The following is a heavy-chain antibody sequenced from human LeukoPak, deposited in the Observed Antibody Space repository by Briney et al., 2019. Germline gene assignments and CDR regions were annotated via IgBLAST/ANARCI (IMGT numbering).Heavy chain of an antibody. V-gene: IGHV3-30*18. D-gene: IGHD2-15*01. CDR3: AKEGVARHYDY. CDR1: GFTFSSYG. J-gene: IGHJ4*02. Sequence: GSLRLSCAASGFTFSSYGMHWVRQAPGKGLEWVAVISYDGSNKYYADSVKGRFTISRGNSKNTLYLQMNSLRAEDTAVYYCAKEGVARHYDYWGQGTLVTVSS. CDR2: ISYDGSNK.